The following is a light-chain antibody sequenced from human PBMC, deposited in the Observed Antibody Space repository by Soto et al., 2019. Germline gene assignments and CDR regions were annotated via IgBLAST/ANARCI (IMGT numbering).Light chain of an antibody. CDR1: QSVLYSSNNKNY. V-gene: IGKV4-1*01. CDR3: QQYYSTWT. J-gene: IGKJ1*01. Sequence: DIVMTQSPDSLAVSLGERATINCKSSQSVLYSSNNKNYLAWYQQKPGQPPKLLIYWASTRDSGVPDRFSGSGSGTDYTLTISSLQAEDVAVYYCQQYYSTWTFGQGTKVEIK. CDR2: WAS.